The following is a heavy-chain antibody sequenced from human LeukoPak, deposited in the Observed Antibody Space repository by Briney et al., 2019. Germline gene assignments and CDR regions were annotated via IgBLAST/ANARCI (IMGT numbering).Heavy chain of an antibody. CDR2: IHYSGST. J-gene: IGHJ4*02. CDR3: ARQVYSSSWSYYFDY. V-gene: IGHV4-61*05. Sequence: SETLSLTCTVSGGSISSSSYYWGWIRQPPGTGLEWIGSIHYSGSTSYNSSLKSRVTISVDTSKNQFSLKLSSVTPADTAVYYCARQVYSSSWSYYFDYWGQGILVTVSS. D-gene: IGHD6-13*01. CDR1: GGSISSSSYY.